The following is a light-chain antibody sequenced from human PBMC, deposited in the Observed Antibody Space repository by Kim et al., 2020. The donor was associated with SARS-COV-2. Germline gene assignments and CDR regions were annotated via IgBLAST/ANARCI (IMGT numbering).Light chain of an antibody. V-gene: IGLV3-1*01. Sequence: SYELTQPPSVSVSPGQTASITCSGDKLGDKYACWYQQKPGQSPVLVIYLDSKRPSGIPERFSGSNSGNTATLTISGTQAMDEADYYCQAWDSSTSRFGGG. CDR3: QAWDSSTSR. J-gene: IGLJ2*01. CDR2: LDS. CDR1: KLGDKY.